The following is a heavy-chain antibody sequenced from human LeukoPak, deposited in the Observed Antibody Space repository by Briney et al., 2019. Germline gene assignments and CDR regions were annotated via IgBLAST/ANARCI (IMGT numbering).Heavy chain of an antibody. D-gene: IGHD6-25*01. V-gene: IGHV3-30*19. J-gene: IGHJ4*02. CDR2: ILYDGNTQ. CDR3: ARVSSGWDFSFDY. Sequence: GGSLRLSCAASGFTFSSYGMHWVRQAPGKGLEWVAVILYDGNTQHYADSVKGRFTVSRDNSKNTVYLQMTRLTPDDTAVYYCARVSSGWDFSFDYWGQGTLVSVSS. CDR1: GFTFSSYG.